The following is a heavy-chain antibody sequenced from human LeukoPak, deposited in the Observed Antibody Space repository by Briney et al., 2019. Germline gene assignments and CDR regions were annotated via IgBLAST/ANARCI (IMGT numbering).Heavy chain of an antibody. J-gene: IGHJ4*02. V-gene: IGHV4-59*08. CDR1: GGSISSYY. D-gene: IGHD4-23*01. Sequence: PSETLSLTCTVSGGSISSYYWSWIRQPPGKGLEWIGYIYYSGSTNYNPSLKSRVTISVDTSKNQFSLKLSSVTAADTAVYYCARHKGAATVDFDYWGQGTLVTVSS. CDR2: IYYSGST. CDR3: ARHKGAATVDFDY.